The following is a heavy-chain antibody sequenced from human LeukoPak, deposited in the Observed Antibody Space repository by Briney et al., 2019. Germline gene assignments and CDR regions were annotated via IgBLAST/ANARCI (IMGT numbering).Heavy chain of an antibody. D-gene: IGHD2-2*01. CDR3: ARALPVPAHDAFDI. V-gene: IGHV4-4*07. J-gene: IGHJ3*02. CDR1: GPSIRSYY. CDR2: INTMGSV. Sequence: SETLSPTCTVSGPSIRSYYWSWIRQPAGKGLEWIGRINTMGSVNYNPSLTSPVTLSVDTTTHQFSLNLSSVTAARTPVYLCARALPVPAHDAFDIWGQGTMVTVSS.